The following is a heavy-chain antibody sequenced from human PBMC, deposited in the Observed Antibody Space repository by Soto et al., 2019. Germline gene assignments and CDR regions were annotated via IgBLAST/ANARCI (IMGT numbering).Heavy chain of an antibody. CDR2: INAYNGNT. CDR3: ARDTSRGEYDY. CDR1: GYTCTSYG. V-gene: IGHV1-18*01. J-gene: IGHJ4*02. D-gene: IGHD3-10*01. Sequence: QVQLVQSGAEVKKPGSSVKVSCKASGYTCTSYGISWVRQAPGQGLEWTGWINAYNGNTNYAQKLQGRVTMTTDTSTSTAYLDLRSLRSDVTAVYFCARDTSRGEYDYWGQGTLVTVSS.